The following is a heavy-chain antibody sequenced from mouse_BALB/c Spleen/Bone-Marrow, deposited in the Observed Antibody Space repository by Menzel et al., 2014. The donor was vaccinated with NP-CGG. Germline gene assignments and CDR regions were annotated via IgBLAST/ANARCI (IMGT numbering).Heavy chain of an antibody. CDR2: INPSSAYT. Sequence: VQGVESGAELARPGASVKMSCQVSGYTFTRYTMHWEKQRPGQGLEWIGYINPSSAYTNYNQKFKDKATLTADKSSSTAYMQLSSLTSEDSAVYYCTIRYYAMDYWGQGTSVTVSS. CDR1: GYTFTRYT. J-gene: IGHJ4*01. V-gene: IGHV1-4*01. CDR3: TIRYYAMDY. D-gene: IGHD1-1*01.